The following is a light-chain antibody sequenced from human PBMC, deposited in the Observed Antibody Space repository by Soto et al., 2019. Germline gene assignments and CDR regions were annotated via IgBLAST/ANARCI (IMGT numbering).Light chain of an antibody. V-gene: IGKV3-11*01. CDR2: DAS. CDR1: QNVRGY. Sequence: IVLTQSPATLSLSPGERATLSCRASQNVRGYLAWYQQKPGQAPRLLMYDASTRATGIPARVSGSGSGTDFTLTISRLEPEDFAVYYCQQYGSSLTFGGGTKVDI. J-gene: IGKJ4*01. CDR3: QQYGSSLT.